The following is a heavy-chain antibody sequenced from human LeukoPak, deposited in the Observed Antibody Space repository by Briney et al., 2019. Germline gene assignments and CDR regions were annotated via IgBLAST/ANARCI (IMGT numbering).Heavy chain of an antibody. CDR1: GFTFSNAW. Sequence: GGSLRLSCATSGFTFSNAWMNWVRQAPGKGREWVGRIRSNSDGGTIDYAAPVKGRSTLSRDDSKTTLYLQMNSLQTEDTAVYYCATDFYDSTWGQGTLVTVSS. CDR3: ATDFYDST. J-gene: IGHJ5*02. CDR2: IRSNSDGGTI. D-gene: IGHD3-22*01. V-gene: IGHV3-15*07.